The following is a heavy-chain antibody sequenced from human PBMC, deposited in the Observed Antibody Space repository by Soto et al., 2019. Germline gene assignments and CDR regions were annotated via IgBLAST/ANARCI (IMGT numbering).Heavy chain of an antibody. D-gene: IGHD1-26*01. CDR2: IDYSGTT. V-gene: IGHV4-30-4*01. CDR1: GDSLSNGDYH. CDR3: SRDGPHHYRLDV. J-gene: IGHJ6*02. Sequence: PSETLSLTCTVYGDSLSNGDYHCNWIRQSPGKGLEWIASIDYSGTTYYNPSLKSRVIISTDTSKNLFSLKLRSVTAADTALYFFSRDGPHHYRLDVCGQGTTVTVSS.